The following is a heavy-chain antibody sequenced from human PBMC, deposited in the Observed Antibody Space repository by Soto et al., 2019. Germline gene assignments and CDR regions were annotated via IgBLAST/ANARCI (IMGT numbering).Heavy chain of an antibody. CDR1: SYTFTSYG. CDR2: STAYNGNT. V-gene: IGHV1-18*01. J-gene: IGHJ5*02. CDR3: AGEGANHRLS. Sequence: QVQLVQSGAEVKKPGASVKVSCKASSYTFTSYGFSWVRQAPGQGLEWMGWSTAYNGNTKYAQKWQGRVTVTTDTCTRRGYRELRSLRSEETGGYCWAGEGANHRLSWGQGSLVTVSS. D-gene: IGHD3-16*01.